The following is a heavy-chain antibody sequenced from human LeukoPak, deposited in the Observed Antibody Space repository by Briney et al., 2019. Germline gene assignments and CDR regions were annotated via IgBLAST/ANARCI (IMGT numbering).Heavy chain of an antibody. D-gene: IGHD6-13*01. Sequence: GGSLRLSCAASGFTFSSYAMTWVRQAPGEGLQWVSGISGSGTSAYYADSVRGRFTISRDNSKKTLYLHLNSLRVEDAAVYYCAKDGYSSIPGFHFEYWGQGTPVTVSS. V-gene: IGHV3-23*01. CDR3: AKDGYSSIPGFHFEY. CDR1: GFTFSSYA. J-gene: IGHJ4*02. CDR2: ISGSGTSA.